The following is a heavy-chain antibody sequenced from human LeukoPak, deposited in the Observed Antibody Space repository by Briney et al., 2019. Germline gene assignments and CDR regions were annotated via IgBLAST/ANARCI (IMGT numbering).Heavy chain of an antibody. D-gene: IGHD1-26*01. J-gene: IGHJ3*02. CDR1: GFTFSGYG. V-gene: IGHV3-33*01. CDR3: ARRSGSQDHAFDI. Sequence: GGSLRLSCAASGFTFSGYGMHWVRQAPGKGLEWVAIIWYDGSNKYYADSVKGRFTISRDNSKNTLFLQMNSLGAEDTAVYYCARRSGSQDHAFDIWGQGTMVTVSS. CDR2: IWYDGSNK.